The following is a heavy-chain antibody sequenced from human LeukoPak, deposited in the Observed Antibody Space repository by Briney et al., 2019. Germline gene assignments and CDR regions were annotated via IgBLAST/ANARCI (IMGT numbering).Heavy chain of an antibody. CDR1: GGSISSGSYY. CDR2: IYTSGST. V-gene: IGHV4-61*02. D-gene: IGHD5-12*01. CDR3: ARDRERYSGYDLDAYYYYYMDV. Sequence: SQTLSLTCTVSGGSISSGSYYWSWIRQPAGKGLEWIGRIYTSGSTNYNPSLKSRVTILVDTSKNQFSLKLSSVTAADTAVYYCARDRERYSGYDLDAYYYYYMDVWGKGTTVTVSS. J-gene: IGHJ6*03.